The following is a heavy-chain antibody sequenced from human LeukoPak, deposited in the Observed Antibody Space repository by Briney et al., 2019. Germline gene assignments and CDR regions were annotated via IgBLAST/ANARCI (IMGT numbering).Heavy chain of an antibody. Sequence: SVKVSCKASGGTFSSYAISWVRQAPGQGLEWMGGVIPIFGTANYAQKFQGRVTITADESTSTAYMELSSLRSDDTAVYYCARAPPLYSSSWSADYWGQGALVTVSS. V-gene: IGHV1-69*13. CDR1: GGTFSSYA. D-gene: IGHD6-13*01. CDR3: ARAPPLYSSSWSADY. J-gene: IGHJ4*02. CDR2: VIPIFGTA.